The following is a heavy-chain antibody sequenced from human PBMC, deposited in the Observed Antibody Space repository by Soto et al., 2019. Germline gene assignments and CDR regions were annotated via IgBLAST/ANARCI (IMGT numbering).Heavy chain of an antibody. J-gene: IGHJ2*01. CDR3: ARDGYYDSSGHPVGFDL. CDR2: IIPIFGTA. Sequence: QVQLVQSGAEVKKPGSSVKVSCKASGGTFSSYAISWVRQAPGQGPEWMGGIIPIFGTANYAQKFQGRVTITADESTSTAYMELSSLRPEYTAVYYCARDGYYDSSGHPVGFDLWGRGTLVTVSS. V-gene: IGHV1-69*12. D-gene: IGHD3-22*01. CDR1: GGTFSSYA.